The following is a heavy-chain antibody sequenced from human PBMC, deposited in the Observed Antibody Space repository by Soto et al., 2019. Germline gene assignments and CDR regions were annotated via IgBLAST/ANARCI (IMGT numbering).Heavy chain of an antibody. CDR2: IIPIFGTA. Sequence: QVQLVQSGAEVKKPGSSVKVSCKASGGTFSSYAISWVRQAPGQGLEGMGGIIPIFGTADYAQQFQGRVTITADESTSTGNMELRSLRSEDTAVYYCASHYDSSGYYYRGLDYWGQGTLVTVSS. CDR1: GGTFSSYA. D-gene: IGHD3-22*01. CDR3: ASHYDSSGYYYRGLDY. J-gene: IGHJ4*02. V-gene: IGHV1-69*12.